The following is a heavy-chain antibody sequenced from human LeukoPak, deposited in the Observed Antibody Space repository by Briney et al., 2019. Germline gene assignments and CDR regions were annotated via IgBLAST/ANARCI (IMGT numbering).Heavy chain of an antibody. D-gene: IGHD6-19*01. J-gene: IGHJ5*02. V-gene: IGHV1-18*01. Sequence: ASVKVSCKASGYIFTNYGISWVRQAPGQGLEWMGWISAYKGNTKYAQKFQGRVTLTTDTSTSTAYMELRSLRSDDTAAYYCARDPGSFLSSSGWLNWFDPWGQGTLVTVSS. CDR2: ISAYKGNT. CDR1: GYIFTNYG. CDR3: ARDPGSFLSSSGWLNWFDP.